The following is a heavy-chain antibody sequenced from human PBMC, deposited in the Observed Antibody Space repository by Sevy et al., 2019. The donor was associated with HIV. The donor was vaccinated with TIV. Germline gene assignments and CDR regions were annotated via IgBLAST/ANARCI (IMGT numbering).Heavy chain of an antibody. CDR2: ISRTGSTT. CDR3: AGERSAVAGFDY. CDR1: GFTYS. J-gene: IGHJ4*02. Sequence: GGSLRLSCAASGFTYSMNWVRQAPGKGLEWVSFISRTGSTTYYADSMKGRFTISRDSAKNSLYLQMNSLRDEDTAVYYCAGERSAVAGFDYWGPGTLVTVSA. D-gene: IGHD3-3*01. V-gene: IGHV3-48*02.